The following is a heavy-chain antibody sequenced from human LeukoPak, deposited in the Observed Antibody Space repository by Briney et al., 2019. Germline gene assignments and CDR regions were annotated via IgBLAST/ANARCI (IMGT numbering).Heavy chain of an antibody. J-gene: IGHJ4*02. D-gene: IGHD6-19*01. CDR2: INPSGGST. CDR3: ARVQVASSGWYHFDY. Sequence: ASVKVSCKASGYTFTTYYMHWVRQSPGQGLDWMGIINPSGGSTTYAQKFQGRITMTRATSTSTVYMELSSLTSADTDVYYCARVQVASSGWYHFDYWGQGTLVTVSS. V-gene: IGHV1-46*01. CDR1: GYTFTTYY.